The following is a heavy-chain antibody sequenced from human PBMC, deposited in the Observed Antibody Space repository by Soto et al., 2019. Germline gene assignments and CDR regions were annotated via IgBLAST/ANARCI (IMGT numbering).Heavy chain of an antibody. V-gene: IGHV5-51*01. CDR1: GYSFTSYW. CDR2: IYPGDSDT. D-gene: IGHD2-15*01. CDR3: ARDRAPRYCSGGSCYTSDGMDV. J-gene: IGHJ6*02. Sequence: GESLKISCKGSGYSFTSYWIGWVRQMPGKGLEWMGIIYPGDSDTRYSPSFQGRVTISADKSISTAYLQWSSLKASDAAMYYCARDRAPRYCSGGSCYTSDGMDVWGQGTTVTVSS.